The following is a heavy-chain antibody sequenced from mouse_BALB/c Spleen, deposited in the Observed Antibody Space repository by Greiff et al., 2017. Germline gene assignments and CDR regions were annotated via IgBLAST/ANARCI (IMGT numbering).Heavy chain of an antibody. J-gene: IGHJ4*01. CDR1: GFTFSSFG. Sequence: EVHLVESGGGLVQPGGSRKLSCAASGFTFSSFGMHWVRQAPEKGLEWVAYISSGSSTIYYADTVKGRFTISRDNPKNTLFLQMTSLRSEDTAMYYCASAGGTTYYAMDYWGQGTSVTVSS. CDR3: ASAGGTTYYAMDY. CDR2: ISSGSSTI. V-gene: IGHV5-17*02. D-gene: IGHD2-12*01.